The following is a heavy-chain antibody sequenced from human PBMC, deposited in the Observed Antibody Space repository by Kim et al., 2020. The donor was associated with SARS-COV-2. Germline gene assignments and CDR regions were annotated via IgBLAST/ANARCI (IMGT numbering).Heavy chain of an antibody. V-gene: IGHV4-34*01. CDR1: GGSFSGYY. J-gene: IGHJ6*02. D-gene: IGHD6-13*01. Sequence: SETLSLTCAVYGGSFSGYYWSWIRQPPGKGLEWIGEINHSGSTNYNPSLKSRVTISVDTSKNQFSLKLSSVTAADTAVYYCARGVYSSSWWVIYYYYGMDVGGQGTTVTVSS. CDR3: ARGVYSSSWWVIYYYYGMDV. CDR2: INHSGST.